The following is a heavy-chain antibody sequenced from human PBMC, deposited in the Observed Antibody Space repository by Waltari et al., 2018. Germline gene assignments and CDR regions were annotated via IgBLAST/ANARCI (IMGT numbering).Heavy chain of an antibody. V-gene: IGHV4-39*07. J-gene: IGHJ5*02. D-gene: IGHD3-22*01. CDR3: ARDPGGGYYRFDV. Sequence: QVQLQESGPGVVKPSETLSLTCAVSGGSISSGYYYWNWIRQPPGKGLEWIGAIYSNGESTNYNPSLKSRVTISKDTSKNQFSLKLSSVTAADTAVYYCARDPGGGYYRFDVWGPGLLVTVSS. CDR2: IYSNGEST. CDR1: GGSISSGYYY.